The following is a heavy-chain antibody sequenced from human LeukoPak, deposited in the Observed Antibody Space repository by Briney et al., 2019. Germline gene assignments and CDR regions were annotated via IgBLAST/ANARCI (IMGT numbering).Heavy chain of an antibody. CDR1: GYTFTSYG. CDR2: ISAYNGNT. J-gene: IGHJ5*02. D-gene: IGHD2-2*02. CDR3: ARGGYCSSTSCYKTSWFDP. Sequence: ASVKVSCKASGYTFTSYGIGWVRPAPGQGLGWMGWISAYNGNTNYAQKLQGRVTMTTDTSTSTAYMELRSLRSDDTAVYYCARGGYCSSTSCYKTSWFDPWGQGTLVTVSS. V-gene: IGHV1-18*01.